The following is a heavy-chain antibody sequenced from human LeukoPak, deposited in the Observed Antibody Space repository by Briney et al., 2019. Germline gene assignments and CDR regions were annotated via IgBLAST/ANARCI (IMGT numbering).Heavy chain of an antibody. V-gene: IGHV4-39*07. D-gene: IGHD6-19*01. CDR2: IYYSGST. Sequence: PSETLSLTCTVSGGSISSYYWGWIRQPPGKGLEWIGSIYYSGSTYYNPSLKSRVTISVDTSKNQFSLKLSSVTAADTAVYYCAREPGYSSGWYDYWGQGTLVTVSS. CDR1: GGSISSYY. J-gene: IGHJ4*02. CDR3: AREPGYSSGWYDY.